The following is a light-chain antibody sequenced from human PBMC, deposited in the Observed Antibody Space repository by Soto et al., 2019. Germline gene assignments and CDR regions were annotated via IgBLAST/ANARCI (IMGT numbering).Light chain of an antibody. CDR1: QSVSSN. CDR3: QQYDSWPLT. J-gene: IGKJ4*01. V-gene: IGKV3D-15*01. CDR2: GAS. Sequence: EIVITQSPATQSVSPGERATLSCRASQSVSSNLAWYQQKPGQAPRLLIYGASTRPTGIPDRFSGSGSGTEFTLTISSLQSEDFAVYYCQQYDSWPLTFGGGTKV.